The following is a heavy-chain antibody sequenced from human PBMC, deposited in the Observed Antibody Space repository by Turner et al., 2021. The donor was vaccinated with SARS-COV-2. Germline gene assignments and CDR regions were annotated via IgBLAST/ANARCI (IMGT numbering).Heavy chain of an antibody. CDR1: VFTFSSYG. J-gene: IGHJ4*02. Sequence: QVQLVESGGGVVQPGRSLRLSCSASVFTFSSYGLHGVRQAPGKGLGWLAVIVNDGSNKYYADSVKGRFTISRDNSKNTLYLQMNSLRAEDTAVYDCAKTNASYCSGGSCYSGYFDYWGQGTLVTVSS. CDR3: AKTNASYCSGGSCYSGYFDY. D-gene: IGHD2-15*01. CDR2: IVNDGSNK. V-gene: IGHV3-30*18.